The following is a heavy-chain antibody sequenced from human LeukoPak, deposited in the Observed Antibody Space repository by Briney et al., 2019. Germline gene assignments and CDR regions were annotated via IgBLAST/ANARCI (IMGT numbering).Heavy chain of an antibody. V-gene: IGHV3-48*02. CDR2: ISTTSSTI. Sequence: GGSLRLSCAASGFTLSGYSMNWVRQAPGKGLDWISYISTTSSTIYYADSVRDRFTISRDNAKNSLYLQMNSLRDDDTAVYYCARDNHGDWDYGGQGTLVTVSS. J-gene: IGHJ4*02. CDR3: ARDNHGDWDY. D-gene: IGHD2-21*02. CDR1: GFTLSGYS.